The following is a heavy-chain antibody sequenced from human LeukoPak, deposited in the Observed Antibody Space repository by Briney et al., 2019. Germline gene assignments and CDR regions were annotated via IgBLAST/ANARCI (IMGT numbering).Heavy chain of an antibody. Sequence: PGGSLRPSCAASGFTFRTYSMNWVRQAPGKGLEWVSSISKSSTYIYYGDSVKGRFTISRDNANNSLYLQMNSLGAEDTGVYYCARGSGVHFWGQGTLVIVSS. J-gene: IGHJ4*02. V-gene: IGHV3-21*01. CDR1: GFTFRTYS. CDR2: ISKSSTYI. CDR3: ARGSGVHF. D-gene: IGHD3-10*01.